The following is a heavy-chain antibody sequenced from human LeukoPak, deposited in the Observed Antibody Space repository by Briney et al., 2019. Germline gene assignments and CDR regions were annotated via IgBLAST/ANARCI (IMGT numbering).Heavy chain of an antibody. J-gene: IGHJ5*02. CDR3: ARVGLRFLEWLSSNWFDP. D-gene: IGHD3-3*01. CDR2: ISGSGGST. V-gene: IGHV3-23*01. CDR1: GFTFSSYG. Sequence: GGSLRLSCAASGFTFSSYGMSWVRQAPGKGLEWVSAISGSGGSTYYADSVKGRFTISRDNSKNTLFLQMNSLRAEDTAVYYCARVGLRFLEWLSSNWFDPWGQGTLVTVSS.